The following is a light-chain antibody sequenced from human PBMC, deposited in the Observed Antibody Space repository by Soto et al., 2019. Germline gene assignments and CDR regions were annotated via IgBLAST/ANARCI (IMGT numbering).Light chain of an antibody. CDR2: GAS. CDR1: QSVDTN. J-gene: IGKJ2*01. Sequence: EIVMTQSPATLSVSPGERATLSCRTSQSVDTNLAWFQQKPGQTPRFLIYGASTRATGIPARFSGSGSGTGFTLTISSLQSEDFPVYYCHQYHTWYPFGQGTKLEIK. V-gene: IGKV3-15*01. CDR3: HQYHTWYP.